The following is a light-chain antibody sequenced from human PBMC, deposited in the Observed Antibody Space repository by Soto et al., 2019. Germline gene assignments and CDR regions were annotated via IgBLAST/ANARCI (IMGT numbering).Light chain of an antibody. CDR1: TSNIGSNY. Sequence: QSVLTQPPSASGTPGQGVTISCSGSTSNIGSNYVYWYQQLPGTAPKLLIYRNNQRPSGVPDRFSGSKAGTSACLAISGLRSDDEPDYFCATWDDSLNGFYVFGTGTKVTVL. J-gene: IGLJ1*01. CDR2: RNN. V-gene: IGLV1-47*01. CDR3: ATWDDSLNGFYV.